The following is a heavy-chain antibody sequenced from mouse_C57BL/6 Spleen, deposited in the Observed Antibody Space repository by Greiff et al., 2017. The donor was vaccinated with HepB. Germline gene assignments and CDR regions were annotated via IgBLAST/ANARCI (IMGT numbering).Heavy chain of an antibody. D-gene: IGHD6-2*01. J-gene: IGHJ1*03. CDR3: ARDLLRYFDV. CDR2: ISDGGSYT. V-gene: IGHV5-4*01. Sequence: EVMLVESGGGLVKPGGSLKLSCAASGFTFSSYAMSWVRQTPEKRLEWVATISDGGSYTYYPDNVKGRFTISRDNAKNNLYLQMSHLKSEDTAMYYCARDLLRYFDVWGTGTTVTVSS. CDR1: GFTFSSYA.